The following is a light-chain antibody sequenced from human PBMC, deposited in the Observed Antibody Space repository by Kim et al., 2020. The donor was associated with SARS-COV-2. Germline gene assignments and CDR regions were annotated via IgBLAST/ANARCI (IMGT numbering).Light chain of an antibody. Sequence: SSELTQDPAVSVALGQTVRITCQGDSLRSYYASWYQQKPGQAPVLVIYGKNNRPSGIPDRFSGSSSGNTASLTITGAQAEDEADYYCNSRDSSGSHLFVLFGGGTQLTVL. CDR1: SLRSYY. J-gene: IGLJ2*01. V-gene: IGLV3-19*01. CDR3: NSRDSSGSHLFVL. CDR2: GKN.